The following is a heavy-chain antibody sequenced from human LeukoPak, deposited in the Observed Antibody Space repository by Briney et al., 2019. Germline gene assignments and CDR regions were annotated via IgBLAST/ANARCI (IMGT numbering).Heavy chain of an antibody. V-gene: IGHV4-59*08. CDR2: VYNSGNT. Sequence: SETLTLTCTVSGASISTYYWSWLRQPPGKGLEWIGYVYNSGNTYYNPSLNSRASIPEDTSKNQLSLKVNSVTAADTAVYYCARHPGVGANDTFDLWGQGTMVTISS. J-gene: IGHJ3*01. D-gene: IGHD1-26*01. CDR1: GASISTYY. CDR3: ARHPGVGANDTFDL.